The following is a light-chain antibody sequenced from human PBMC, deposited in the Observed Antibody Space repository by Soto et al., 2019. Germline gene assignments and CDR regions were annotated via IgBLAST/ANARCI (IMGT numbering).Light chain of an antibody. CDR1: QSVSSN. Sequence: EIVMTQSPATLSVSPGERATLSCRASQSVSSNLAWYQQKPGQAPRLLSYGASTRATGIPARFSGSGSGTEFTRTISRLQSAECAVYYCQQYNNWPPRTFGQGTRLEIK. V-gene: IGKV3-15*01. J-gene: IGKJ5*01. CDR2: GAS. CDR3: QQYNNWPPRT.